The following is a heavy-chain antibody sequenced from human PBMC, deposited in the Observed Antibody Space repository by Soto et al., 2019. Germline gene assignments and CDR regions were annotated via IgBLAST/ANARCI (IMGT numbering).Heavy chain of an antibody. V-gene: IGHV3-23*01. CDR1: GFTFSSYA. CDR2: ISGSGGST. CDR3: RNYDSSGSNDY. Sequence: GGSLRLSCAASGFTFSSYAMSWVRQAPGKGLEWVSAISGSGGSTYYADSVKGRFTISRDNSKNTLYLQMNSLRAEDTAVYYCRNYDSSGSNDYWGQGTLVTVSS. D-gene: IGHD3-22*01. J-gene: IGHJ4*02.